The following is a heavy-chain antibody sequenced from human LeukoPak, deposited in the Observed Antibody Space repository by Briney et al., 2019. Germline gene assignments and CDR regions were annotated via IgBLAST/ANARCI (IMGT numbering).Heavy chain of an antibody. CDR1: GFPFSDYY. CDR3: ARGRDQVWLPTFDY. CDR2: ISGSANTI. V-gene: IGHV3-11*01. J-gene: IGHJ4*02. D-gene: IGHD5-12*01. Sequence: GGPLRLSCAASGFPFSDYYMSWIRQAPGKGLEWVSHISGSANTIYNADSVKGRFTISRDNAKNSLFPQMNSLGAEDTAVYYCARGRDQVWLPTFDYWGQGTLVTVSS.